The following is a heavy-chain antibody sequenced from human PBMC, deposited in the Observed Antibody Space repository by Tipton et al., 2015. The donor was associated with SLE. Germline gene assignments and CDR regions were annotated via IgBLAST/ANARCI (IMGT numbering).Heavy chain of an antibody. CDR1: GGSISSSSYY. D-gene: IGHD3-10*01. CDR3: AGMYYYGSGSSGPPRY. V-gene: IGHV4-61*09. J-gene: IGHJ4*02. CDR2: IYTSGST. Sequence: LRLSCTVSGGSISSSSYYWSWIRQPPGKGLGWIGYIYTSGSTDYNPSLKSRVTISVDTSKNQFSLKLSSVTAADTAVYYCAGMYYYGSGSSGPPRYWGQGTLVTVSS.